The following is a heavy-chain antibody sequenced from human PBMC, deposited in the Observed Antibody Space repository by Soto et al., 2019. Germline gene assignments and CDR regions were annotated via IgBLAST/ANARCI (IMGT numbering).Heavy chain of an antibody. Sequence: EVELVESGGGLVQAGGSLRVSCGVSGLTSSDHYMDWVRQAPGKGLEWVGRTANKRSRYTTEYAASVKGKFSLSRDDSKNSVNLQMNSLKIEDTAVYYCARAGFGHGLEVWGRGTTVTVSS. D-gene: IGHD3-16*01. CDR3: ARAGFGHGLEV. V-gene: IGHV3-72*01. CDR1: GLTSSDHY. CDR2: TANKRSRYTT. J-gene: IGHJ6*02.